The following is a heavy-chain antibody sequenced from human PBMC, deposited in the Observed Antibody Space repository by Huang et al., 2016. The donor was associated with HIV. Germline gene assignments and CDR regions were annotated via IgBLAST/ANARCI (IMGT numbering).Heavy chain of an antibody. D-gene: IGHD2-15*01. CDR2: SNHSGST. Sequence: QVQLQQWGAGLLKPSETRSLICAVYGGSFSGYYWSWSSQPPGKGLEWIGESNHSGSTKYNPSLKSRVTISVDTSKNQFSLNLRSVTAADTAVYYCARTGGGKLDYWGQGTLVTVSS. V-gene: IGHV4-34*01. CDR1: GGSFSGYY. CDR3: ARTGGGKLDY. J-gene: IGHJ4*02.